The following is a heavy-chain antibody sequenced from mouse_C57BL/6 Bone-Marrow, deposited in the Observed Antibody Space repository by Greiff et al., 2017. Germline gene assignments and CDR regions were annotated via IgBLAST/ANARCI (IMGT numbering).Heavy chain of an antibody. J-gene: IGHJ2*01. Sequence: QVQLQQSGAELVKPGASVKLSCKASGYTFTSYWMHWVKQRPGQGLEWIGMIHPNSGSTNYNEKFKSKATLTVDKSSSTAYMQLSSLTSEDSAVYYCARWGTTGAATRYYFDYWGQGTTLTVSS. CDR1: GYTFTSYW. V-gene: IGHV1-64*01. CDR3: ARWGTTGAATRYYFDY. D-gene: IGHD1-1*01. CDR2: IHPNSGST.